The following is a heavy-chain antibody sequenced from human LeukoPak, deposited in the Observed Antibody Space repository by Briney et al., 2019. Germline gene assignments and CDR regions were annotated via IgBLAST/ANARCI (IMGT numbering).Heavy chain of an antibody. CDR2: ISWNSGSI. D-gene: IGHD6-19*01. V-gene: IGHV3-9*01. CDR1: GFTFDDYA. Sequence: GGSLRLSCAASGFTFDDYAMHWVRQAPGKGLEWVSGISWNSGSIGYADSVKGRFTISRDNAKNSLYLQMNSLRAEDTALYYCAKDLKSSGWHLDYWGQGTLVTVSS. J-gene: IGHJ4*02. CDR3: AKDLKSSGWHLDY.